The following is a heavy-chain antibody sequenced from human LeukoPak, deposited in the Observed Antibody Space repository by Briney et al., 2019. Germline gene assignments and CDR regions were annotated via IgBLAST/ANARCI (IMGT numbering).Heavy chain of an antibody. J-gene: IGHJ1*01. D-gene: IGHD3-22*01. CDR2: IIPIFGTA. V-gene: IGHV1-69*13. Sequence: GASVKDSCKASGGTFSSYAISWVRQAPGQGLEWMGGIIPIFGTANYAQKFQGRVTITADESTSTVYMELSSLRSEDTAVYYCARDSVSYDSRVNTAEYFQHWGQGTLVTVSS. CDR3: ARDSVSYDSRVNTAEYFQH. CDR1: GGTFSSYA.